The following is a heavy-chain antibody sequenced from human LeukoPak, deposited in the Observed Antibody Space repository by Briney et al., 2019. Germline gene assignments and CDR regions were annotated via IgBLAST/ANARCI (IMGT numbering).Heavy chain of an antibody. J-gene: IGHJ4*02. V-gene: IGHV1-2*02. CDR1: GYTFTSYY. D-gene: IGHD6-13*01. CDR3: ARSLSMSLNSPRRISSSWTDY. Sequence: ASVKVSCKASGYTFTSYYMHWVRQAPGQGLEWMGWINPNSGGTNYAQKFQGRVTMTRDTSISTAYMELSRLRSDDTAVYYCARSLSMSLNSPRRISSSWTDYWGQGTLVTVSS. CDR2: INPNSGGT.